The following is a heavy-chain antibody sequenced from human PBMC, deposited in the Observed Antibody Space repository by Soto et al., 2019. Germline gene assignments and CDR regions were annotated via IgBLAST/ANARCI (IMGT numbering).Heavy chain of an antibody. CDR1: GCTFSSYA. V-gene: IGHV1-69*06. Sequence: QVQLVQSGAEVKKPGSSVKVSCKASGCTFSSYAISWVRQAPGQGLQWMGGIIPRFATTNYAQKFQGRVTITADKSTSTAYMELNSLRSEDTAVYYCAGRCDGTNCLAHFDYWGQGTLVTVSS. CDR3: AGRCDGTNCLAHFDY. D-gene: IGHD2-2*01. CDR2: IIPRFATT. J-gene: IGHJ4*02.